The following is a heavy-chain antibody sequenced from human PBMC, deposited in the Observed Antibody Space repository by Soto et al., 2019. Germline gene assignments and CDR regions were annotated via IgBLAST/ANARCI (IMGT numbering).Heavy chain of an antibody. V-gene: IGHV1-3*01. CDR3: ATYSYSGYSYRH. J-gene: IGHJ4*02. CDR1: GYTFTSYA. Sequence: ASVKVSCKASGYTFTSYAMHWVRQAPGQRLEWMGWINAGNGNTKYSQKFQGRVTITRDTSASTAYMELSSLRSEDTAVYYCATYSYSGYSYRHWGQRTLVTVSS. CDR2: INAGNGNT. D-gene: IGHD5-18*01.